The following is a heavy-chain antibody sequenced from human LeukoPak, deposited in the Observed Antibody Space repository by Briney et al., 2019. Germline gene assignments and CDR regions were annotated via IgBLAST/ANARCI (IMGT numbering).Heavy chain of an antibody. V-gene: IGHV1-18*01. D-gene: IGHD3-16*02. CDR3: ARDINTFGGVIVIYYYYGMDV. Sequence: ASVKVSCKASGGTFSSYAITWVRQAPGQGLEWMGWISAYNGNTNYAQRFQGRVTMTRDTSTSTVYMELSSLRSEDTAVYYCARDINTFGGVIVIYYYYGMDVWGQGTTVTVSS. CDR1: GGTFSSYA. CDR2: ISAYNGNT. J-gene: IGHJ6*02.